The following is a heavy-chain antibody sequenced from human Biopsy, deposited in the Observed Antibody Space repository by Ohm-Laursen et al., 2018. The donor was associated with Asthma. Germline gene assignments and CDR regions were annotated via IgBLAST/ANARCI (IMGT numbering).Heavy chain of an antibody. Sequence: GSLRLSCAASGFTFSSYSMNWVRQAPGKGLEWVSYISSSSSTIYYADSVKGRFTTSRDNAKNSLYLHMNSLRAEDTAVYYCARGGYCTSPTCPWGRYATDVWGQGTTVTVSS. D-gene: IGHD2-2*01. CDR3: ARGGYCTSPTCPWGRYATDV. J-gene: IGHJ6*02. CDR1: GFTFSSYS. V-gene: IGHV3-48*04. CDR2: ISSSSSTI.